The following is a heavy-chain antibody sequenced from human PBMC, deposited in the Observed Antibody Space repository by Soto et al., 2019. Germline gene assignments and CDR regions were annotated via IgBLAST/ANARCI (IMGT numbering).Heavy chain of an antibody. D-gene: IGHD3-22*01. CDR1: RDCLNRTGNY. CDR3: FLLLQRHGILIDY. Sequence: CGTLGLSCAVSRDCLNRTGNYWGCIRQPNGKGLQWIGPVCWTGRTFSHPSLTSRVFISVDASKNEFSLRLTSVTAAATAAYYCFLLLQRHGILIDYRGPATL. CDR2: VCWTGRT. J-gene: IGHJ4*02. V-gene: IGHV4-39*01.